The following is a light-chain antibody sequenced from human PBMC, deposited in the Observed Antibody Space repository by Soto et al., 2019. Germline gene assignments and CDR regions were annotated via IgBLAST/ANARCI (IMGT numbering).Light chain of an antibody. J-gene: IGLJ3*02. CDR3: SSYAASNNFYFV. CDR2: EVT. CDR1: SSDVGGYNY. Sequence: QSALTPPPSASGSPGQSVTIYCTGTSSDVGGYNYVSWYQQYPGRAPKLMIYEVTKRPSGVPDRFSGSKSGNTASLTVSGLHAEYAADYYCSSYAASNNFYFVFGGGTKLTVL. V-gene: IGLV2-8*01.